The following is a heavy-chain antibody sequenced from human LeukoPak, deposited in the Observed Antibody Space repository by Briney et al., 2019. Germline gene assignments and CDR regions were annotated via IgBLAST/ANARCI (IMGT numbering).Heavy chain of an antibody. CDR1: GYSFTSYW. V-gene: IGHV5-51*01. Sequence: GESLEISCKGSGYSFTSYWIGWVRQMPGKGLEWMGIIYPGDSDTRYNPSFQGQVTISADKSIRTAYLQWSSLKASDTAMYYCARHYDILTGYQSSFDYWGQGTLVTVSS. J-gene: IGHJ4*02. D-gene: IGHD3-9*01. CDR3: ARHYDILTGYQSSFDY. CDR2: IYPGDSDT.